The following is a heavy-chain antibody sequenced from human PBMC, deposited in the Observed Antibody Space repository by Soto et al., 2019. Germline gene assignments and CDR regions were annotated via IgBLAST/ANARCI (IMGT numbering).Heavy chain of an antibody. D-gene: IGHD3-3*01. V-gene: IGHV4-30-4*01. CDR1: GDSISSGDYS. CDR2: IYYSGST. Sequence: SETLSLTCTVSGDSISSGDYSWSWVRQPPGKGLEWIGYIYYSGSTYYNPSLRSRVTISVDSSKNQFSLKLSSVTAADTAVYYCARVRCLWSGYSFDYGCQGALVTVSS. J-gene: IGHJ4*02. CDR3: ARVRCLWSGYSFDY.